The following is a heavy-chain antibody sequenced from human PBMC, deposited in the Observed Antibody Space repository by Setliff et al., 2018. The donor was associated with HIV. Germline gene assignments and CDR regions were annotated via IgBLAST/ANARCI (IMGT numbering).Heavy chain of an antibody. CDR1: GGSIKSSSYY. Sequence: NPSETLSLTCTVSGGSIKSSSYYWGWIRQPPGKGLEWIGSIYYSGNTYYNPSLKSRVTILEDTSRNQFSLRLSSVTAADTAIYYCARVPTSSWYVTTQRTKEYFHHLGQGTLVTSPQ. D-gene: IGHD6-13*01. V-gene: IGHV4-39*07. CDR3: ARVPTSSWYVTTQRTKEYFHH. J-gene: IGHJ1*01. CDR2: IYYSGNT.